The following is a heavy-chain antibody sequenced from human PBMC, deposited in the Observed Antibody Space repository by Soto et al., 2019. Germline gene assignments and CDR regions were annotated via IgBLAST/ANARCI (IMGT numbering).Heavy chain of an antibody. D-gene: IGHD1-26*01. J-gene: IGHJ6*02. CDR3: ARDKGSDYYGMDV. V-gene: IGHV4-59*01. CDR1: GGSISSYY. CDR2: IYYSGST. Sequence: PSETLSLTCSVSGGSISSYYWSWIRQPPGKGLEWIGYIYYSGSTNYNPSLKSRVTISVDTSKNQFSLKLSSVTAADTAVYYCARDKGSDYYGMDVWGQGTTVTASS.